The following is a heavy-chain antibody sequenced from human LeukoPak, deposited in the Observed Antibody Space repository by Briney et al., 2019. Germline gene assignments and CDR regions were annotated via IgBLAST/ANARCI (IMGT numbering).Heavy chain of an antibody. D-gene: IGHD5-24*01. Sequence: GGSPRLSCPAPGLSFNSYAMNWVRQVPAKGLKWSSDITGPADVTTYADSVKGRFTISRDNSKNTVFLQMDSLRAEDTAVYYCAKDRVSGDGYNSLDYWGQGTLVTVSS. J-gene: IGHJ4*02. CDR2: ITGPADVT. CDR1: GLSFNSYA. V-gene: IGHV3-23*01. CDR3: AKDRVSGDGYNSLDY.